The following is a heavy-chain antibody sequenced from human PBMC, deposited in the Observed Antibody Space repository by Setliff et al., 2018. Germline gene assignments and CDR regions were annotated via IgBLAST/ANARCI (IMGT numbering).Heavy chain of an antibody. J-gene: IGHJ3*02. D-gene: IGHD1-1*01. CDR3: ARGAPGYAFDI. CDR1: GGSISSGDYY. CDR2: IYYSGST. Sequence: SETLSLTCTVSGGSISSGDYYWSWIRQPPGKGLEWIGYIYYSGSTYYNPSLKSRVTISVDTSKNQFSLKLSSVTAADTAVYYCARGAPGYAFDIWGQGTMVTVSS. V-gene: IGHV4-30-4*08.